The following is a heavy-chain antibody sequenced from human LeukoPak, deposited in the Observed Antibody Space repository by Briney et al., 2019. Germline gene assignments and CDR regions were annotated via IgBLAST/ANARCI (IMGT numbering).Heavy chain of an antibody. V-gene: IGHV4-59*08. CDR2: IYESGTT. J-gene: IGHJ3*02. Sequence: SETLSLTCTVSGGSLRNYYWSWVRQPPGKGLEWLAYIYESGTTSYNPSLKSRVTISGDTSKNQSSLRLASVTAADTALYYCARHPPRDSGLSDGFDIWGQGTRVTVSS. CDR1: GGSLRNYY. CDR3: ARHPPRDSGLSDGFDI. D-gene: IGHD6-19*01.